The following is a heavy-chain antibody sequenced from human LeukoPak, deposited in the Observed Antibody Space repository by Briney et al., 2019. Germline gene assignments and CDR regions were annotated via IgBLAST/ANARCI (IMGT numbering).Heavy chain of an antibody. CDR3: ARERYYGSGSYLGGLDY. CDR2: IIPIFGTA. V-gene: IGHV1-69*06. Sequence: GASVKVSCKASGGTFSSYAISWVRQAPGQGLEWMGGIIPIFGTANYAQKFQGRVTITADKSTSTAYMELSSLRSEDTAVYYCARERYYGSGSYLGGLDYWGQGTLVTVSS. CDR1: GGTFSSYA. D-gene: IGHD3-10*01. J-gene: IGHJ4*02.